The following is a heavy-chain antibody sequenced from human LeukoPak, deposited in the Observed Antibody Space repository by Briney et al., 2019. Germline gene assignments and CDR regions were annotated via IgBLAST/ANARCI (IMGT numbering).Heavy chain of an antibody. J-gene: IGHJ4*02. Sequence: GGSLRLSCAASGFTFRSYEMNWVRQAPGKGLEWVSSISSSSSYIYYADSVKGRFTISRDNAKNSLYLQMNSLRAEDTAVYYCAREGRGAARPVDYWGQGTLVTVSS. CDR1: GFTFRSYE. CDR3: AREGRGAARPVDY. V-gene: IGHV3-21*01. CDR2: ISSSSSYI. D-gene: IGHD6-6*01.